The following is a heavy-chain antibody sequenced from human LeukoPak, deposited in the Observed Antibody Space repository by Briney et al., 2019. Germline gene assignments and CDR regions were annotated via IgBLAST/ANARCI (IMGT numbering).Heavy chain of an antibody. D-gene: IGHD3-10*01. CDR3: VKDQRVMVRGVPFDY. Sequence: GGSLRLSCAVSGFTFNTYAMSWVRQAPGKGLEWVSGISDSGGSTYYADSVKGRFTISRDTSKNTLYLQMSSLRAEDTAVYYCVKDQRVMVRGVPFDYWGQGTLVTVSS. CDR1: GFTFNTYA. J-gene: IGHJ4*02. V-gene: IGHV3-23*01. CDR2: ISDSGGST.